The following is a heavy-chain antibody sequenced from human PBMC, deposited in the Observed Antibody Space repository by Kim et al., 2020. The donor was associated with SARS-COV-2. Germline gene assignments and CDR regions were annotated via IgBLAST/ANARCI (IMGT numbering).Heavy chain of an antibody. CDR3: ASALGH. CDR2: IYTSGRT. J-gene: IGHJ4*02. Sequence: SETLTLTCTVSGDSLSSDYWSWNRQPAGKGLEWIGRIYTSGRTNYNPSLQSRVTMSVDMSKNQFSLKLSSVTAEDTAAYYCASALGHWGQGTLVTVSS. V-gene: IGHV4-4*07. CDR1: GDSLSSDY. D-gene: IGHD3-16*02.